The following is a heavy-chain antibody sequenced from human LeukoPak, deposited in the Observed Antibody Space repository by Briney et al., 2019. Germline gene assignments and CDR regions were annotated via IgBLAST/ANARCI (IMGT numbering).Heavy chain of an antibody. Sequence: PGRSLRLSCAAYGFTFSSYGMHWVRQAPGKGLEWVAVMSYDESNKYYADSVKGRFTISRDNSKNTLYLQMNSLSFKDRAVYYCAKGVSSWYLDSWGQGTLVTVSS. CDR3: AKGVSSWYLDS. J-gene: IGHJ4*02. CDR1: GFTFSSYG. CDR2: MSYDESNK. V-gene: IGHV3-30*18. D-gene: IGHD6-13*01.